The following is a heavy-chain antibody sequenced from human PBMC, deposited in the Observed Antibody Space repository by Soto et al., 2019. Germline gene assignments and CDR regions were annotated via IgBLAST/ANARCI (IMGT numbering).Heavy chain of an antibody. CDR3: ARPLYDYVWGSFDY. CDR2: IKQDGSEK. D-gene: IGHD3-16*01. V-gene: IGHV3-7*01. Sequence: EVQLVESGGGLVQPGGSLRLSCAASGFTFSSYWMSWVRQAPGKGLEWVANIKQDGSEKYYVDSVKGRFTISRDNAKNSLYLQMNSLRAEDTAVYYCARPLYDYVWGSFDYWSQGTLVTVSS. J-gene: IGHJ4*02. CDR1: GFTFSSYW.